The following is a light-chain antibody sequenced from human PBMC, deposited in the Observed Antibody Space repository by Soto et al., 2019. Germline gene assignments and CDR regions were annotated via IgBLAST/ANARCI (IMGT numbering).Light chain of an antibody. J-gene: IGKJ5*01. CDR1: QNVRSN. CDR2: GAS. V-gene: IGKV3-15*01. CDR3: QQRSNWPRIT. Sequence: EIVMTQSPATLSVSPGERATLSCRASQNVRSNLAWYQQKPGQAPRLLIYGASTRATGIPARFSGSGSGTEFTLTISSLEPEDFALYYCQQRSNWPRITFGQGTRLEI.